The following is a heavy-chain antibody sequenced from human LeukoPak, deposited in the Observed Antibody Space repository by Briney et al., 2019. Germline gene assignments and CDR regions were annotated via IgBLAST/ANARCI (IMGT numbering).Heavy chain of an antibody. V-gene: IGHV3-23*01. J-gene: IGHJ5*02. Sequence: GGSLRLSCAASGFAFSSYAMSWVRQAPGKGLEWVSAISGSGGSTYYADSVKGRFTISRDNGKISLYLQMNSLRAEDTAVYYCARLDPGVDPWGQGTLVTVSS. D-gene: IGHD3-9*01. CDR1: GFAFSSYA. CDR2: ISGSGGST. CDR3: ARLDPGVDP.